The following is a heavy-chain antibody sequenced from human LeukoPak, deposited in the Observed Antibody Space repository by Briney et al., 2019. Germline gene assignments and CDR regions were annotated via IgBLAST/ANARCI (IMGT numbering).Heavy chain of an antibody. V-gene: IGHV3-15*07. Sequence: GGSLRLSCAASGFTFSNAWMNWVRQAPGKGLEWVGRIKSKTDGGTTDYAAPVKGRFTISRDDSKNTLYPQMNSLKTEDTAVYYCTTDPTYLYYYGMDVWGQGTTVTVSS. CDR1: GFTFSNAW. CDR3: TTDPTYLYYYGMDV. J-gene: IGHJ6*02. D-gene: IGHD2-2*01. CDR2: IKSKTDGGTT.